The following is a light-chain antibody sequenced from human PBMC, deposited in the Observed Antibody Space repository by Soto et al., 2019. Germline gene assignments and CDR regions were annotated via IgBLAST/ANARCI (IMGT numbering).Light chain of an antibody. Sequence: SYELTQPPSVSVAPGKTARITCGGNNIGSKSVHWYQQKPGQAPVLVIYYDSDRPSGIPERFSGSNSGNTATLTISRVEAGDEADYYCQVWDSSSDPVVFCGGTKLTVL. CDR1: NIGSKS. V-gene: IGLV3-21*04. CDR3: QVWDSSSDPVV. J-gene: IGLJ2*01. CDR2: YDS.